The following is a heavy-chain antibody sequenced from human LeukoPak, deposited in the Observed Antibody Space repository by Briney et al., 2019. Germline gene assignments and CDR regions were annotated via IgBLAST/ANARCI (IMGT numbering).Heavy chain of an antibody. V-gene: IGHV4-61*08. CDR1: GGSISSGGYY. CDR2: VYYSGST. D-gene: IGHD2-15*01. J-gene: IGHJ4*02. CDR3: ARSPRLFYYFDY. Sequence: SETLSLTCTVSGGSISSGGYYWSWIRQHPGKGLEWIGYVYYSGSTNYNPSLKSRVTISVDTSKNQFSLKLSSVTAADTAVYYCARSPRLFYYFDYWGQGTLVTVSS.